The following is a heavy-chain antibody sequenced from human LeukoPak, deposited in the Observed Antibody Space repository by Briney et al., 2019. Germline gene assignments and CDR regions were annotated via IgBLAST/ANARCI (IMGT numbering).Heavy chain of an antibody. J-gene: IGHJ4*02. CDR3: ARDLVCSSTSCYGDY. V-gene: IGHV1-69*13. Sequence: SVKVSCKTSGGTFSSYAISWVRQAPGQGLEWMGGIIPIFGTANYAQKFQGRVTITADESTSTAYMELSSLRSEDTAVYYCARDLVCSSTSCYGDYWGQGTLVTVSS. CDR2: IIPIFGTA. CDR1: GGTFSSYA. D-gene: IGHD2-2*01.